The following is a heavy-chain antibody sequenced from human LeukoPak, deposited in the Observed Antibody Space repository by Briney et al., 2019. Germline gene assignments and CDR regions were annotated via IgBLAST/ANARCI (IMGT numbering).Heavy chain of an antibody. Sequence: GESLKISCKGSGYNVTTYYIGWVRQMPGKGLEGMGFIYPDDSDTRYSPSFQGQVTISADKSLSTAYLQWGSLTASDTAVYYCARLPGDGYIPIFDYWGQGTLVTVSS. V-gene: IGHV5-51*01. CDR2: IYPDDSDT. CDR1: GYNVTTYY. D-gene: IGHD5-24*01. J-gene: IGHJ4*02. CDR3: ARLPGDGYIPIFDY.